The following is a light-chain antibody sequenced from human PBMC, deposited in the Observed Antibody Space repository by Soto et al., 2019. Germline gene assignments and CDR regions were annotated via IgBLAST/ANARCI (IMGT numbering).Light chain of an antibody. J-gene: IGKJ1*01. Sequence: NVLTQCPVTLSVSPGERATLSCRASRTVCSNLAWFQKKPGQAPRLLIYGASSRATGIPDRFSGSGSGTDFTLTISRLEPEDFAVYYCQHYGSSPQTFGQGTKVDIK. CDR2: GAS. V-gene: IGKV3-20*01. CDR3: QHYGSSPQT. CDR1: RTVCSN.